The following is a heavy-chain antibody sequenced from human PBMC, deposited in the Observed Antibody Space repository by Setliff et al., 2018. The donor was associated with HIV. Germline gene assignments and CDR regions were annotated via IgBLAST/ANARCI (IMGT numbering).Heavy chain of an antibody. D-gene: IGHD2-15*01. Sequence: SETLSLTCTVSGGSISSYYWSWIRQPPGKGLEWIGYISYSGSTNYNPSLKSRVTILVDTSKNHFSLKLTSVTAADTAVYFCARTRSGGSSVYYYYYMDVWGQGTAVTVSS. CDR1: GGSISSYY. CDR2: ISYSGST. V-gene: IGHV4-59*01. CDR3: ARTRSGGSSVYYYYYMDV. J-gene: IGHJ6*03.